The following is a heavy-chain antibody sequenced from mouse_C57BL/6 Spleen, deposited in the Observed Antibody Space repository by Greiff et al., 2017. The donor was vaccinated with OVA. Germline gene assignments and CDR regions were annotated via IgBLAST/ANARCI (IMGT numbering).Heavy chain of an antibody. Sequence: VQLQQPGAELVMPGASVKLSCKASGYTFTSYWMHWVKQRPGQGLEWIGEIDPSDSYTNYNQKFKGKSTLTVDKSSSTAYMQLSSLTSEDSAVYYCGRGTTVVATDFDYWGQGTTLTVSS. CDR1: GYTFTSYW. CDR2: IDPSDSYT. V-gene: IGHV1-69*01. J-gene: IGHJ2*01. D-gene: IGHD1-1*01. CDR3: GRGTTVVATDFDY.